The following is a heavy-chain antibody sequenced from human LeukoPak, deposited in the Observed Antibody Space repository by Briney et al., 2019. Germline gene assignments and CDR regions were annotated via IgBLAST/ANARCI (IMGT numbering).Heavy chain of an antibody. D-gene: IGHD1-26*01. V-gene: IGHV3-21*01. J-gene: IGHJ4*02. CDR3: ARAPLSGNSYSGSYYPDY. CDR1: GFTFSYYT. CDR2: IGISGGGI. Sequence: PGGSLRLSCAASGFTFSYYTMYWVRQAPGKGLEWVSIIGISGGGIHYADSVKGRFTISRDNAKNSLYLQMHSLRAEDTAVYYCARAPLSGNSYSGSYYPDYWGQGTLVTVSS.